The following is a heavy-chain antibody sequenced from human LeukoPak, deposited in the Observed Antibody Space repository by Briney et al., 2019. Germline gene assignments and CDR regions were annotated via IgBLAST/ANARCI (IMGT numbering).Heavy chain of an antibody. J-gene: IGHJ3*02. CDR3: ARVGQVYCSSTSCYVGAFDI. V-gene: IGHV6-1*01. CDR2: TYYRSKWYN. Sequence: SQTLSLTCAISGHSVSSNIAAWNWIRQSPSRGLEGLGRTYYRSKWYNDYAVSVKSRITINPDTSKNQFSLQLNSVTPEDTAVYYCARVGQVYCSSTSCYVGAFDIWGQGTMVTVSS. CDR1: GHSVSSNIAA. D-gene: IGHD2-2*01.